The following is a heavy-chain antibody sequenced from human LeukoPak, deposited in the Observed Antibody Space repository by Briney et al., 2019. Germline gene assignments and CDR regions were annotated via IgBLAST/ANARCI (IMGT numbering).Heavy chain of an antibody. CDR3: ARDSCSGGSCYPGKFGY. CDR1: GFTFSSYS. D-gene: IGHD2-15*01. V-gene: IGHV3-21*01. Sequence: GGSLRLSCAASGFTFSSYSMNWVRQAPGKGLEWVSSISSSSSYIYYADSVKGRFTISRDNAKNSLYLQMNSLRAEGTAVYYCARDSCSGGSCYPGKFGYWGQGTLVTVSS. J-gene: IGHJ4*02. CDR2: ISSSSSYI.